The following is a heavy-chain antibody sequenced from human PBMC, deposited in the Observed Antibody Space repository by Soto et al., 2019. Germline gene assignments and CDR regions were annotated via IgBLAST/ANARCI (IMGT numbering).Heavy chain of an antibody. D-gene: IGHD6-6*01. CDR2: IYYSGST. Sequence: PSETLSLTCTVSGGSISSGGYYWSWIRQHPGKGLEWIGYIYYSGSTYYNPSLKSRVTISVDTSKNQFSLKLSSVTAADTAVYYCARASAARFYYYYGMDVWGQGTTVTVFS. J-gene: IGHJ6*02. CDR3: ARASAARFYYYYGMDV. CDR1: GGSISSGGYY. V-gene: IGHV4-31*03.